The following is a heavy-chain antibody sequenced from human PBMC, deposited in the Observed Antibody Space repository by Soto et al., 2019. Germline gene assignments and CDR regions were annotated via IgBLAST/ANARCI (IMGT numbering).Heavy chain of an antibody. Sequence: QVQLVQSGAEVKKPGSSVKVSCKASGGTFSSYAISWVRQAPGQGLEWMGGIIPIFGTANYAQKFQGRVTINEDKSTSTAYMELSSLSSADTAVYYCAAVCGGDCYSFAYWGQGTLVAVSS. J-gene: IGHJ4*02. CDR1: GGTFSSYA. CDR2: IIPIFGTA. D-gene: IGHD2-21*02. V-gene: IGHV1-69*06. CDR3: AAVCGGDCYSFAY.